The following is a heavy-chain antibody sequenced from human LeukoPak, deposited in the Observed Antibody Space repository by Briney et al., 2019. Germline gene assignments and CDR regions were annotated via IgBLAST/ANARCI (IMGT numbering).Heavy chain of an antibody. V-gene: IGHV3-66*01. CDR1: GFTVTTNY. Sequence: GGSLRLSCAASGFTVTTNYMSWVRQAPGKGLEWVSLIYSGGGTYYADPVKGRFTISRDNSRNTLYLQMNSLRVDDTAVYYCARGFRSVTTWGYFDYWGQGALVTVSS. J-gene: IGHJ4*02. D-gene: IGHD4-17*01. CDR3: ARGFRSVTTWGYFDY. CDR2: IYSGGGT.